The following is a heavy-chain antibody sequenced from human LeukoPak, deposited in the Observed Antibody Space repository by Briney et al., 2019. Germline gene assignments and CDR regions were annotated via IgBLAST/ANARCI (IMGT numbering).Heavy chain of an antibody. J-gene: IGHJ4*02. CDR3: ARNYLGLSY. V-gene: IGHV1-18*01. Sequence: GASVKVSCKASGYTFTSYGISWVRQAPGQGLEWMGWISAYNGNTNYAQKLQGRVTMTSDTSISTAYMELSSLRSEDTAVYYCARNYLGLSYWGQGTLVTVSS. CDR2: ISAYNGNT. CDR1: GYTFTSYG. D-gene: IGHD7-27*01.